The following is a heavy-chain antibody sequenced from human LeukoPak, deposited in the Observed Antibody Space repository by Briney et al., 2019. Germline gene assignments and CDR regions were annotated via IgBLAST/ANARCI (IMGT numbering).Heavy chain of an antibody. V-gene: IGHV4-4*09. J-gene: IGHJ6*03. Sequence: PSETLSLTCTVSGGSISSYYWSWIRQPPGKGLEWIGYIYTSGSTNYNLSLKSRVTISVDTSKNQFSLKLSSVTAADTAVYYCATTVGYSGYDDPYYYYMDVWGKGTTVTVSS. D-gene: IGHD5-12*01. CDR3: ATTVGYSGYDDPYYYYMDV. CDR1: GGSISSYY. CDR2: IYTSGST.